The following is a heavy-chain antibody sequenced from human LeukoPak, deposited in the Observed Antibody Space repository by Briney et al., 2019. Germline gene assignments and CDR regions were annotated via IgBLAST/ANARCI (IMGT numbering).Heavy chain of an antibody. J-gene: IGHJ3*02. CDR3: AGRLWRRDGYNVSAFDI. D-gene: IGHD5-24*01. V-gene: IGHV4-59*01. Sequence: SETLSLTCTVSGGSISGYYWNSIRQPPGKGLEWIGYIYYSGSTNYNPSLKSRVTISVDTSKNQFSLKLSSVTAADTAVYYCAGRLWRRDGYNVSAFDIWGQGTMVTVSS. CDR2: IYYSGST. CDR1: GGSISGYY.